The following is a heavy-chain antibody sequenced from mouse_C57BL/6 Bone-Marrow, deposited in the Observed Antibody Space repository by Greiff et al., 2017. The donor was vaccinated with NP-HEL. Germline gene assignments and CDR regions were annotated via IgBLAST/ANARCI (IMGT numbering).Heavy chain of an antibody. CDR3: ARGDLIYDGYYDYAMDY. Sequence: VQLQQSGAELVKPGASVKLSCKASGYTFTSYWMHWVKQRPGRGLEWIGRIDPNSGGTKYNEKFKSKATLTVDKPSSTAYMQLSSLTSEDSAVYYCARGDLIYDGYYDYAMDYWGQGTSVTVSS. J-gene: IGHJ4*01. CDR1: GYTFTSYW. D-gene: IGHD2-3*01. CDR2: IDPNSGGT. V-gene: IGHV1-72*01.